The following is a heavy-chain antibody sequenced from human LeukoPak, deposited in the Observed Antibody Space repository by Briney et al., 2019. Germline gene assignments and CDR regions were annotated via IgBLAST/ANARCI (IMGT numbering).Heavy chain of an antibody. J-gene: IGHJ4*02. Sequence: TGGSLRLSCAASGFTFSSYGMHWVRQAPGKGLEWVAFIRYDGSNKYYADSVKGRFTISRDNSKNTLYLQMNSLRAEDTAVYYCANGRQQLTDHFDYWGQGTLVTVSS. V-gene: IGHV3-30*02. CDR1: GFTFSSYG. CDR3: ANGRQQLTDHFDY. D-gene: IGHD6-13*01. CDR2: IRYDGSNK.